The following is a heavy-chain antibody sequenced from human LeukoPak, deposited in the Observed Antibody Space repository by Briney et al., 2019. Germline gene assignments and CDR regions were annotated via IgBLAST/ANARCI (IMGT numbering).Heavy chain of an antibody. J-gene: IGHJ4*02. D-gene: IGHD3-22*01. CDR2: ISGSCGST. CDR3: AKDFGYYDSSGYYYFDY. CDR1: GFTFSSYA. Sequence: GGSLRLSCAASGFTFSSYAMSWVRQAPGKGLEWVSAISGSCGSTYYADSVKGRFTISRDNSKNTLYLQMNSLRAEDTAVYYCAKDFGYYDSSGYYYFDYWGQGTLVTVSS. V-gene: IGHV3-23*01.